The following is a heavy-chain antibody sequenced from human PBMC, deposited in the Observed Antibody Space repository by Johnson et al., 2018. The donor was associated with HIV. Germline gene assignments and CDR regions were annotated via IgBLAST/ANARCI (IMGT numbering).Heavy chain of an antibody. CDR2: IKSKTDGGTT. Sequence: VQLVESGGGLVKPGGSLRLSCAASGFTFSNAWMSWVRQAPGKGLEWVGRIKSKTDGGTTDYAAPVKGRFTISRDDSKNTLYLQMNSLKTEDTAVYYCAKDEAQTLASAGRDAFDFWGQGTAVTV. V-gene: IGHV3-15*01. CDR1: GFTFSNAW. CDR3: AKDEAQTLASAGRDAFDF. D-gene: IGHD6-13*01. J-gene: IGHJ3*01.